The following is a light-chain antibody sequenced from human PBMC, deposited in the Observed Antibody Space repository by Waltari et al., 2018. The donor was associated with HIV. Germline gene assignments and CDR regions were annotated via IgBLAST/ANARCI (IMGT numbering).Light chain of an antibody. CDR1: SSNIGSKY. V-gene: IGLV1-47*01. CDR2: RNN. Sequence: QSVLTQPPSASGTPRQRVTISCSGSSSNIGSKYVYWYQQLPGTAPKLLIYRNNQRPSGVPDRFSGSKSGTSASLAISGLRSEDEADYYCAAWDDSLLFGGGTKLTVL. CDR3: AAWDDSLL. J-gene: IGLJ2*01.